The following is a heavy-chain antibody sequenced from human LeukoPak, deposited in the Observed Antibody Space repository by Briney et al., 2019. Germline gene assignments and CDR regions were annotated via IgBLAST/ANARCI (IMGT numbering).Heavy chain of an antibody. CDR3: VRGGSGWFYNSLDP. D-gene: IGHD6-19*01. J-gene: IGHJ5*02. CDR2: IKPSSGVA. Sequence: RASVTVSCKASGYSFTAYYIFWVRQAPGQGLEWMGWIKPSSGVAKSAQKFQDRVTITRDSSINTVYMEVTRLTSDDTALYYCVRGGSGWFYNSLDPRGQGTLVTVSS. V-gene: IGHV1-2*02. CDR1: GYSFTAYY.